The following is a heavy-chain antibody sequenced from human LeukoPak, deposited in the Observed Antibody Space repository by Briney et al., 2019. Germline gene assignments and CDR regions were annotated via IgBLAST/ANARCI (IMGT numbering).Heavy chain of an antibody. Sequence: VSVKVSCKAAGYTFIGYYLLWVRQAPGQGLEWMGWINPHNGDTNYAQKFQGRVTMTRDTSITTAYMELSRLKSDDTAVYYCATVRDIVVGGGPYYFDYWGQGTLVTVSS. D-gene: IGHD2-15*01. CDR1: GYTFIGYY. V-gene: IGHV1-2*02. CDR3: ATVRDIVVGGGPYYFDY. CDR2: INPHNGDT. J-gene: IGHJ4*02.